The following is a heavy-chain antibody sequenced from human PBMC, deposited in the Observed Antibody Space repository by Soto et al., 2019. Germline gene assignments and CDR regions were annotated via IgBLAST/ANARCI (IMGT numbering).Heavy chain of an antibody. V-gene: IGHV3-21*01. D-gene: IGHD4-17*01. CDR2: ISSSSSYI. Sequence: GGSLRLSCAASGFTFSSYSMNWVRQAPGKGLEWVSSISSSSSYIYYADSVKGRFTFSRDNAKNSLYLQMNSLRAEDTAVYYCARAVTTVTTYYFDYWGQGTLVTVSS. CDR1: GFTFSSYS. CDR3: ARAVTTVTTYYFDY. J-gene: IGHJ4*02.